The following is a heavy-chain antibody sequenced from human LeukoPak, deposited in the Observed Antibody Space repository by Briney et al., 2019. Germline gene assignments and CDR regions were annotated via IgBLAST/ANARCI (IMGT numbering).Heavy chain of an antibody. Sequence: GGSLRLSCAASGFTFSSYSMSWVRQAPGKGLEWVSSISSSSSYIYYADSVKGRFTISRDNAKNSLYLQMNSLRAEDTAVYYCARDRSGHPGGYYFDYWGQGTLVTVSS. CDR2: ISSSSSYI. D-gene: IGHD3-16*01. CDR3: ARDRSGHPGGYYFDY. V-gene: IGHV3-21*01. CDR1: GFTFSSYS. J-gene: IGHJ4*02.